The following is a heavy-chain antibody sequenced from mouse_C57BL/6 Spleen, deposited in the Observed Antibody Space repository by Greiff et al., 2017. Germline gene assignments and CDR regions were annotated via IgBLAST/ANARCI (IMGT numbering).Heavy chain of an antibody. CDR2: INPGSGGT. Sequence: VKLQESGAELVRPGTSVKVSCKASGYAFTNYLIEWVKQRPGQGLEWIGVINPGSGGTNYNEKFKGKATLTADKSSSTAYMQLSSLTSEDSAVYFCAVWPHYAMDYWGQGTSVTVSS. J-gene: IGHJ4*01. CDR3: AVWPHYAMDY. CDR1: GYAFTNYL. D-gene: IGHD2-10*02. V-gene: IGHV1-54*01.